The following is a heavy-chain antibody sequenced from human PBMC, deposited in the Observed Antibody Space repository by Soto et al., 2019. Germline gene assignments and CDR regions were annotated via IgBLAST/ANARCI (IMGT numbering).Heavy chain of an antibody. CDR1: GGSISSSSYY. D-gene: IGHD3-10*01. V-gene: IGHV4-30-4*08. CDR3: ARDKIGSGSYLDY. J-gene: IGHJ4*02. Sequence: PSETLSLTCTVSGGSISSSSYYWGWIRQPPGKGLEWIGYIYYSGSTYYNPSLKSRVTISVDTSKNQFSLKLSSVTAADTAVYYCARDKIGSGSYLDYWGQGTLVTV. CDR2: IYYSGST.